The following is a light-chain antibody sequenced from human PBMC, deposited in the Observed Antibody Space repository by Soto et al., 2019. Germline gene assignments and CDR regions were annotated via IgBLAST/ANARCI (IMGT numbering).Light chain of an antibody. J-gene: IGKJ4*01. CDR1: QSISSW. CDR3: QQYNSYSPLT. CDR2: DAS. V-gene: IGKV1-5*01. Sequence: DIQMTQSPSTLSASVGDRVTITCRARQSISSWLAWYQQKPGKAPKLMIYDASSLESEVPSRFSGSGSGTKFTLTICSLQPDDFATYYCQQYNSYSPLTFGGGTNVEIK.